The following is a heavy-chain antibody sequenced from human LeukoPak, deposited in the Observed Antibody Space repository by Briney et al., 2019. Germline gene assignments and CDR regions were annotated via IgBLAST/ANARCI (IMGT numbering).Heavy chain of an antibody. V-gene: IGHV3-23*01. CDR3: AKKNYYYYGMDV. CDR2: ISGSGGST. Sequence: GGSLRLSCAASGFTFSSDAMSWVRQAPGKGLEWVSAISGSGGSTYYADSVKGRFTISRDNSKNTLYLQMNSLRAKDTAVYYCAKKNYYYYGMDVWGQGTTVTVSS. CDR1: GFTFSSDA. J-gene: IGHJ6*02.